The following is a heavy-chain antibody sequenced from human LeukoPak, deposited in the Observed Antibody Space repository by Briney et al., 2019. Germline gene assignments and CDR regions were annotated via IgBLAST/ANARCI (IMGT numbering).Heavy chain of an antibody. CDR2: ISGSGGST. V-gene: IGHV3-23*01. J-gene: IGHJ4*02. CDR1: GFTFSSYA. D-gene: IGHD3-22*01. Sequence: GGSRRLSCAASGFTFSSYAMSWVRQAPGKGLEWVSAISGSGGSTYSADSVKGRFTISRDNSKNALYLQMNSLRGEDTAVYYCAKRPYYYDNSGYYHDYWGQGTLVTVSS. CDR3: AKRPYYYDNSGYYHDY.